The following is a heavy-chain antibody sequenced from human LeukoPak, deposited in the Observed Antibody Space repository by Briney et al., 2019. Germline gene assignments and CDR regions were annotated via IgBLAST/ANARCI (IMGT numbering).Heavy chain of an antibody. CDR1: GFTFSSYA. CDR2: ISGSGGST. D-gene: IGHD1-26*01. CDR3: ARGVLWAYYFDD. V-gene: IGHV3-23*01. J-gene: IGHJ4*02. Sequence: GGSLRLSCAASGFTFSSYAMSWVRQAPGKGLEWVSAISGSGGSTYYADSVKGRFTISRDTSKNTLYLQMNSLRADDTAVYYCARGVLWAYYFDDWGQGTLVTVSS.